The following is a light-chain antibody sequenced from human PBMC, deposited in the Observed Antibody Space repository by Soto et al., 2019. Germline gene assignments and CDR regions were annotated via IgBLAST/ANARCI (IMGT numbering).Light chain of an antibody. CDR2: GAS. V-gene: IGKV1-39*01. J-gene: IGKJ2*03. CDR1: QNIYSY. Sequence: DIQMTQSPSSLSASVGDRVTITCRASQNIYSYLNWYQQQPGKAPKLLIYGASRLQSGVTSRFSGSGSGADFTLTISSLQPEEFATYSCQQTYSTPYSFGQGTKVEIK. CDR3: QQTYSTPYS.